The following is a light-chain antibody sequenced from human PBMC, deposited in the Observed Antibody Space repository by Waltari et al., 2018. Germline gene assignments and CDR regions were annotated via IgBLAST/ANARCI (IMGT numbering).Light chain of an antibody. V-gene: IGLV1-47*02. Sequence: QSVLTQPPSASGTPGQRVTISCSGSTSNIGANLVYWYQPLPGKAPELLIYNNKPRPSGVPDRFSDPKSGTSASLAISGLRSEDEAEYYCAVWDERVRGRVCGGGTKLTVL. CDR2: NNK. CDR1: TSNIGANL. J-gene: IGLJ3*02. CDR3: AVWDERVRGRV.